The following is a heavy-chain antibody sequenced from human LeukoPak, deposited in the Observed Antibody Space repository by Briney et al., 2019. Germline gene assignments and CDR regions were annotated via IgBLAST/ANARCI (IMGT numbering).Heavy chain of an antibody. Sequence: GASVKVSCKASGYTFTSYGISWVRQAPGQGLEWMGWISAYNGNTNYAQKLQGRVTMTRDTSTSTVYMELSSLRSEDTAVYYCARDLLYDSSGSDYWGQGTLVTVSS. CDR1: GYTFTSYG. CDR3: ARDLLYDSSGSDY. D-gene: IGHD3-22*01. J-gene: IGHJ4*02. V-gene: IGHV1-18*01. CDR2: ISAYNGNT.